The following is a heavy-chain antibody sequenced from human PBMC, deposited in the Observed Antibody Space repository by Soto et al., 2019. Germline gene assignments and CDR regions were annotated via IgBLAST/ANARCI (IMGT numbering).Heavy chain of an antibody. CDR2: IRSKPDGGTT. CDR1: GLTFRNAW. CDR3: TTDRLGATGQYN. V-gene: IGHV3-15*01. J-gene: IGHJ4*02. D-gene: IGHD1-26*01. Sequence: EAQLVESGGGLVKPGGSLRLACVASGLTFRNAWMSWVRQAPGKGLEWIGRIRSKPDGGTTDYAAPVKGRFTMSRDDSKDTLYLQMDSLKIDDTALYYGTTDRLGATGQYNWGQGTLVTVSS.